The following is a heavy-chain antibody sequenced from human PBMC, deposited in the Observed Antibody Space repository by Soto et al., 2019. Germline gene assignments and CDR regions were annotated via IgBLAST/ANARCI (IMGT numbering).Heavy chain of an antibody. D-gene: IGHD6-13*01. CDR2: ISGSGSSI. CDR1: GFTFSNYA. J-gene: IGHJ5*02. CDR3: AKGGDSSSWKNWFDP. Sequence: EVQLLESGGGLVPPGGSLRLSCAASGFTFSNYAMTWVRKAPGKGLEWVSGISGSGSSIYYADSVKGRFTISRDNSKNTLYLQMNSLRAEDTAVYYCAKGGDSSSWKNWFDPWGQGTLVTVSS. V-gene: IGHV3-23*01.